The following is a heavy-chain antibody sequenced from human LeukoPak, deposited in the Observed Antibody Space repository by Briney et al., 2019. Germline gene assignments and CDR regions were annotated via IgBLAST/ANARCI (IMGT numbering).Heavy chain of an antibody. V-gene: IGHV3-21*01. CDR1: GFTFSHYS. CDR2: IGSSSNYI. D-gene: IGHD1-26*01. CDR3: ARVGYYWIDY. J-gene: IGHJ4*02. Sequence: GGSLRLACAASGFTFSHYSMNWVRQAPGKGLEWVSSIGSSSNYIYYADSLKGRFTISGNNARNSLYLQMNSLRAEDTAVYYCARVGYYWIDYWGQGTLVTVSS.